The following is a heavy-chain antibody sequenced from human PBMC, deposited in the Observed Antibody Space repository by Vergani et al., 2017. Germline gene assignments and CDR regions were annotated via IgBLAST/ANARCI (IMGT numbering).Heavy chain of an antibody. V-gene: IGHV3-23*01. CDR3: AKDPSIAASYNWFDP. J-gene: IGHJ5*02. D-gene: IGHD6-13*01. CDR2: ISGSGGNT. Sequence: EVQLLESGGGLVQPGGSLRLSCAASGFTFSSYAMSWVRQVPGKGLEWVSGISGSGGNTYYANSVKGRFTISRDNSKNTLYLQMNSLRAEDTAVYYCAKDPSIAASYNWFDPWGQGTLVTVSS. CDR1: GFTFSSYA.